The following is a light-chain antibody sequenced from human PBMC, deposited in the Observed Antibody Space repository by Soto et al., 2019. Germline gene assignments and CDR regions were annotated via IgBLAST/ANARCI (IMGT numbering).Light chain of an antibody. CDR3: QQRSNLSPIP. CDR2: DAS. CDR1: QSISSY. V-gene: IGKV3-11*01. Sequence: EIVLTQSPATLSLSPGDRATLSCRASQSISSYLAWYQQKPGQAPRLLIYDASNMATGIPPRFSGSGSGTAFTLTISSLEPEDCAVYYYQQRSNLSPIPFGQGTRLEIK. J-gene: IGKJ5*01.